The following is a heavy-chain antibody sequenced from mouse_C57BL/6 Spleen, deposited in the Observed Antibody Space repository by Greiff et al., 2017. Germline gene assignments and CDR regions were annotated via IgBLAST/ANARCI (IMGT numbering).Heavy chain of an antibody. V-gene: IGHV6-3*01. J-gene: IGHJ3*01. CDR3: TGYSGFAY. CDR1: GFTFSNYW. CDR2: IRLKSDNYAT. D-gene: IGHD2-1*01. Sequence: EVKLMESGGGLVQPGGSMKLSCVASGFTFSNYWMNWVRQSPEKGLEWVAQIRLKSDNYATHYAESVKGRFTISRDDSKSSVYLQMNNLRAEDTGIYYCTGYSGFAYWGQGTLVTVSA.